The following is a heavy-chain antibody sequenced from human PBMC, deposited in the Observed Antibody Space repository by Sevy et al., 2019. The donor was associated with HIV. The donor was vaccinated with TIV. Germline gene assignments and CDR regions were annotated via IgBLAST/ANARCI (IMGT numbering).Heavy chain of an antibody. J-gene: IGHJ4*02. CDR2: IRYDGSNK. CDR3: ARIPYHYGDYPYYFDY. V-gene: IGHV3-33*01. D-gene: IGHD4-17*01. Sequence: GGSLRLSCAASGFTFSSSDMHWVRQAPGKGLEWVAVIRYDGSNKYYADSVKGRFTISRDNSKNTLYLQMNSLRAEDTAGYYCARIPYHYGDYPYYFDYWGQGTLVTVSS. CDR1: GFTFSSSD.